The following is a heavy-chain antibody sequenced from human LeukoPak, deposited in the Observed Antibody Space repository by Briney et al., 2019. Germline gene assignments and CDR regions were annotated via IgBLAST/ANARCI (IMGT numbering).Heavy chain of an antibody. CDR3: ARDQTMVRGVNHGMDV. CDR1: GYTFTSSS. Sequence: ASVKVSCEASGYTFTSSSISCVRQAPGQGLEWMGWISAFNGNTNYAQTLQGRVTMTTDTSTSTAYMELRSLRSDETAVYYWARDQTMVRGVNHGMDVWGKGTTVTVSS. D-gene: IGHD3-10*01. J-gene: IGHJ6*04. V-gene: IGHV1-18*04. CDR2: ISAFNGNT.